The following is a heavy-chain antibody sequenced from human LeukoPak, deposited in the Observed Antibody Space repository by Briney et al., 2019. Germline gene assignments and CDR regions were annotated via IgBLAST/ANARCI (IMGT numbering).Heavy chain of an antibody. CDR1: GGSISSYY. Sequence: SETLSLTCTVSGGSISSYYWSWIRQPPGKGLEWIGYIYYSGSTNYNPSLKSRVTISVDTSKNQLSLKLSSVTAADTAVYYCARHQRGNSDAFDIWGQGTMVSVSS. CDR2: IYYSGST. V-gene: IGHV4-59*01. CDR3: ARHQRGNSDAFDI. D-gene: IGHD4-23*01. J-gene: IGHJ3*02.